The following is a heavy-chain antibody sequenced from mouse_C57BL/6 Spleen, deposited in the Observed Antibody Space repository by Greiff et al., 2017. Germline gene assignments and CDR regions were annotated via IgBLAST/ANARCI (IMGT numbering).Heavy chain of an antibody. CDR2: INPSNGGT. J-gene: IGHJ3*01. D-gene: IGHD1-1*01. V-gene: IGHV1-53*01. CDR1: GYTFTSYW. CDR3: AGEHIYYCGSSHFAY. Sequence: QVQLQQPGTELVKPGASVKLSCKASGYTFTSYWMHWVKQRPGQGLEWIGNINPSNGGTNYNEKFKSKATLTVDKSSSTAYMQLSSLTSEDSAVYYCAGEHIYYCGSSHFAYWGQGTLVTVSA.